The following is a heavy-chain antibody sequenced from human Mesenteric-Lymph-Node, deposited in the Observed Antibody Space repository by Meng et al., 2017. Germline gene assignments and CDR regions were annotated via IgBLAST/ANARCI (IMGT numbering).Heavy chain of an antibody. D-gene: IGHD4-23*01. V-gene: IGHV3-23*01. Sequence: GGSLRLSCAASGFTFSSYAMSWVRQAPGKGLEWVSAISGSGGSTYYADSVKGRFTISRDNSKNTLYLQMNSLRAEDTAVYYCARKESGNFAFDYWGQGTLVTVSS. CDR2: ISGSGGST. CDR3: ARKESGNFAFDY. CDR1: GFTFSSYA. J-gene: IGHJ4*02.